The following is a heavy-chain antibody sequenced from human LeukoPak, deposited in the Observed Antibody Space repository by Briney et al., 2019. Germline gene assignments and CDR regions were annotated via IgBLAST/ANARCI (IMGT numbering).Heavy chain of an antibody. D-gene: IGHD2-15*01. V-gene: IGHV4-39*07. CDR2: IYYSGST. CDR1: GGSISSSSYY. J-gene: IGHJ4*02. Sequence: SETLSLTCTVSGGSISSSSYYWGWIRQPPGKGLEWIGSIYYSGSTYYNPSLKSRVTISVDTSKNQFSLKLSSVTAADTAVYYCARDGGGSDCWGQGTLVTVSS. CDR3: ARDGGGSDC.